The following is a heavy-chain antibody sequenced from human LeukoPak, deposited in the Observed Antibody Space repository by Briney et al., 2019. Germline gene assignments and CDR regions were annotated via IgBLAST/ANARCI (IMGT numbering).Heavy chain of an antibody. CDR2: IYNSGST. CDR3: AGVNYYYDSSGYFRRGAFDI. D-gene: IGHD3-22*01. CDR1: GGSVSSGSYY. J-gene: IGHJ3*02. V-gene: IGHV4-61*01. Sequence: SETLSLTCTVSGGSVSSGSYYWSWIRQPPGKGLEWIGYIYNSGSTNYNPSLKSRVTISVDTSKNQFSLKLSSVTAADTAFYYCAGVNYYYDSSGYFRRGAFDIWGQGTTVTVSS.